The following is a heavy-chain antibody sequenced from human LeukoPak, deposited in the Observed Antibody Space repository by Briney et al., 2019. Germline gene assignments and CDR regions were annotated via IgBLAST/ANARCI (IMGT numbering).Heavy chain of an antibody. CDR3: ARLASGPPDY. J-gene: IGHJ4*02. Sequence: PGGSLRLSCAASGFTFSTYWMHWVRQAPGRGLEWVAVISYDGNEKYYADSVKGRFTISRANSKTTLYLQMNSLRVEDTALYYCARLASGPPDYWGQGTLVTVSS. D-gene: IGHD6-25*01. CDR2: ISYDGNEK. V-gene: IGHV3-30-3*01. CDR1: GFTFSTYW.